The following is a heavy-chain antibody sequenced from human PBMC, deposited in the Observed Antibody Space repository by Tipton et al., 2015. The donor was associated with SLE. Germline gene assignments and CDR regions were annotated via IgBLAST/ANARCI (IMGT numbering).Heavy chain of an antibody. CDR2: VYPGGTS. CDR3: ARGTRETRADL. D-gene: IGHD1-14*01. Sequence: LRLSCTVSGASLSSDYWSWIRQPAGKGLEWIGHVYPGGTSDYNASLKSRVDIPIDTSKNQLSLKLTSVTAADTAMYYCARGTRETRADLWGQGTLVKVSS. J-gene: IGHJ5*02. CDR1: GASLSSDY. V-gene: IGHV4-4*07.